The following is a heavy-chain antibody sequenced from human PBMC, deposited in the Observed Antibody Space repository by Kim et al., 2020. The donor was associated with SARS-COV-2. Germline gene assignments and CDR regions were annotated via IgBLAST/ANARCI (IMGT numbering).Heavy chain of an antibody. J-gene: IGHJ4*02. CDR1: GFTFNNFA. CDR3: AKAQPLSSGGYVFED. V-gene: IGHV3-23*01. Sequence: GGSLRLSCGASGFTFNNFAMSWVRQAPGKGLEWVSTDPGGGGRTFYADSVKGRFTISRANSKNTVLLQMNRVRAEDTAVYYCAKAQPLSSGGYVFEDWGQGTLVTVSS. CDR2: DPGGGGRT. D-gene: IGHD6-19*01.